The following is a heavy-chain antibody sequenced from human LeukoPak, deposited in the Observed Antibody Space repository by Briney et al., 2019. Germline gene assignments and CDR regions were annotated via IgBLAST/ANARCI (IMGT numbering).Heavy chain of an antibody. D-gene: IGHD1-26*01. Sequence: SETLSLTCTVSGASVSSGSYYWTWIRQPPGKGLEWIGYIFYSGSTNYNPSLESRVTIDTSKNQFSLKLSSVTAADTAVYYCARNIARSYASYYPMDVWGQGTTVTVSS. CDR3: ARNIARSYASYYPMDV. CDR1: GASVSSGSYY. CDR2: IFYSGST. V-gene: IGHV4-61*01. J-gene: IGHJ6*02.